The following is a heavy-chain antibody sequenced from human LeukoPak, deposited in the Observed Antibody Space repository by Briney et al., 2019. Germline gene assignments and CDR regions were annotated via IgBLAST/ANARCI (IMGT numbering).Heavy chain of an antibody. CDR2: IYSGGST. V-gene: IGHV3-53*01. Sequence: EGSLRLSCAASGFTVSSNYMSWVRQAPGKGLEWVSVIYSGGSTYYADSVKGRFTISRDNSKNTLYLQMNSLRAEDTAVYYCARDLGGGDTDYWGQGTLVTVSS. J-gene: IGHJ4*02. CDR3: ARDLGGGDTDY. D-gene: IGHD2-21*02. CDR1: GFTVSSNY.